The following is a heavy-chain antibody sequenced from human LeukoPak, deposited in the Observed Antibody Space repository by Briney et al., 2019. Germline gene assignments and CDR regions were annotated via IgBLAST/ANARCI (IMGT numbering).Heavy chain of an antibody. J-gene: IGHJ4*02. V-gene: IGHV4-4*07. Sequence: SETLSLTCTVSGGSISSYYWSWIRQPAGKGLEWIGRIYTSGSTNYNPSLKSRVTISVDTSKNQFSLKLSSVTAADTAVYYCARGAYYDILTGYSPGTFDYWGQGTLVTVSP. CDR1: GGSISSYY. D-gene: IGHD3-9*01. CDR2: IYTSGST. CDR3: ARGAYYDILTGYSPGTFDY.